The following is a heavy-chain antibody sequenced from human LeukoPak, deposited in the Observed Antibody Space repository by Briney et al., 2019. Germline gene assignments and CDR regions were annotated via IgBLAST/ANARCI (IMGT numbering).Heavy chain of an antibody. Sequence: PGGSLRLSCAASGFTFSRYPMHWVRQAPGQAPGKGLESVAVISYDGSTQHYADSVKGRFAISRDNSKNTLYLQLSSLRVEDTALYYCARAREGGYNEIDYWGQGTLVTVSS. CDR2: ISYDGSTQ. CDR3: ARAREGGYNEIDY. CDR1: GFTFSRYP. J-gene: IGHJ4*02. D-gene: IGHD5-24*01. V-gene: IGHV3-30*09.